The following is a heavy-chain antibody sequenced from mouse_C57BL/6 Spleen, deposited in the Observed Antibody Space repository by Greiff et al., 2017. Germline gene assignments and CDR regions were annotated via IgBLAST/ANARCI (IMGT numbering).Heavy chain of an antibody. CDR2: FSDGCNYT. CDR1: GITFRSSA. Sequence: DVNLVGSGGGLVNPGGSLRRPAAALGITFRSSARSWDRRTPDKTLEWVATFSDGCNYTYDPDNVKGRFTIARDNAKTNLYLQRSHLKDEDTAMYYGERTYYSNTGAMDYWGQGTSVTVSS. J-gene: IGHJ4*01. CDR3: ERTYYSNTGAMDY. D-gene: IGHD2-5*01. V-gene: IGHV5-4*03.